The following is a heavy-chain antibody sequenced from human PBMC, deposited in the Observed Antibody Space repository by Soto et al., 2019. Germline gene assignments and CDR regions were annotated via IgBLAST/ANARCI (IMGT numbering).Heavy chain of an antibody. CDR2: ISSSSSTI. CDR3: AREALLNWFDP. D-gene: IGHD2-15*01. Sequence: EVQLVESGGGLVQPGGSLRLSCAASGFTFRSYSMNWVRQAPGKGLEWVSYISSSSSTIYYADSVKGRFTISRDNAKNSLYLQMNSLRAEDTAVYYCAREALLNWFDPWGQGTLVTVSS. J-gene: IGHJ5*02. CDR1: GFTFRSYS. V-gene: IGHV3-48*01.